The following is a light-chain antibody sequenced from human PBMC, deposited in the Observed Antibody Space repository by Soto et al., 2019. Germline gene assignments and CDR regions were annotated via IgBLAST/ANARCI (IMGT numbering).Light chain of an antibody. CDR1: SGHSSYI. J-gene: IGLJ3*02. V-gene: IGLV4-60*03. Sequence: QPVLTQSSSASASLGSSVKLTCTLSSGHSSYIIAWHQQQPGKAPRYLMKLEGSGNYNKGSGVPDRFSGSSSGADRYLSIYNLQSEDEADYYCETWDSNTRVFGGGTQLTVL. CDR2: LEGSGNY. CDR3: ETWDSNTRV.